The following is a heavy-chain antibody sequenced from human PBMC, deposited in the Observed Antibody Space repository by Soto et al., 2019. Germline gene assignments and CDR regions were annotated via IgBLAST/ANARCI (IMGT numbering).Heavy chain of an antibody. V-gene: IGHV5-10-1*01. D-gene: IGHD5-12*01. CDR2: IDPSDSYT. CDR3: ARRDLRGYYYYGMDV. Sequence: GESLKISSKGSGYSFTSYWISWVRQMPGKGLEWMGRIDPSDSYTNYSPSFQGHVTISADKSISTAYLQWSSLKASDTAMYYCARRDLRGYYYYGMDVWGQGTTVTVSS. J-gene: IGHJ6*02. CDR1: GYSFTSYW.